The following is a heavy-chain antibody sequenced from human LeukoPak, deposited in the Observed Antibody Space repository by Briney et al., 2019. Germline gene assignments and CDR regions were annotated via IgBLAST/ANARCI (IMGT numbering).Heavy chain of an antibody. J-gene: IGHJ4*02. D-gene: IGHD3-10*01. CDR3: AREGYYGSGSYDY. CDR1: GFTVSSNY. Sequence: GSLRLSCAASGFTVSSNYMSWVRQAPGKGLEWVSVIYSGGSTYYADSVEGRFTISRHNSKNTLYLQMNSLRAEDTAVYYCAREGYYGSGSYDYWGQGTLVTVSS. V-gene: IGHV3-53*04. CDR2: IYSGGST.